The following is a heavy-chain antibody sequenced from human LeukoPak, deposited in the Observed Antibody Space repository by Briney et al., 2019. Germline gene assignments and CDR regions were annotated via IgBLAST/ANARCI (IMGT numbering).Heavy chain of an antibody. J-gene: IGHJ4*02. CDR3: ARHGRSSIAARQFDY. Sequence: PSETLSLTCAVYGGSFSGYYWSWIRQPPGKGLERIGEINHSGSTNYNPSLKSRVTISVDTSKNQFSLKLSSVTAADTAVYYCARHGRSSIAARQFDYWGQGTLVTVSS. D-gene: IGHD6-6*01. V-gene: IGHV4-34*01. CDR2: INHSGST. CDR1: GGSFSGYY.